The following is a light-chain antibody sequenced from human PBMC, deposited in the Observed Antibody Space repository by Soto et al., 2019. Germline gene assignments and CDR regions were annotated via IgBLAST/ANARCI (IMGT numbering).Light chain of an antibody. CDR2: GAS. Sequence: VVLTQYTGPPSVSPGERATVSLRASQTVSSGFLAWYQQKVGQAPRLRIYGASTRATGIPDRFSGSGSGTDFTLTIDRLEPEDFAVYYCHQYYSSPTTFGGGTMVDVK. CDR3: HQYYSSPTT. CDR1: QTVSSGF. J-gene: IGKJ4*01. V-gene: IGKV3-20*01.